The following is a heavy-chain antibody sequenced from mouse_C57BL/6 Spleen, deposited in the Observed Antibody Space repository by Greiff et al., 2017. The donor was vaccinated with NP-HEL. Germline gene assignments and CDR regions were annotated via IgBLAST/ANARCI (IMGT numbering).Heavy chain of an antibody. V-gene: IGHV1-59*01. Sequence: QVQLQQPGAELVRPGTSVKLSCKASGYTFTSYWMHWVKQRPGQGLEWIGVIDPSDSYTNYNQKFKGKATLTVDTSSSTAYMELHSLTSEDSAVYFCASDSSGPFDYWGQGTTLTVSS. D-gene: IGHD3-2*02. J-gene: IGHJ2*01. CDR1: GYTFTSYW. CDR3: ASDSSGPFDY. CDR2: IDPSDSYT.